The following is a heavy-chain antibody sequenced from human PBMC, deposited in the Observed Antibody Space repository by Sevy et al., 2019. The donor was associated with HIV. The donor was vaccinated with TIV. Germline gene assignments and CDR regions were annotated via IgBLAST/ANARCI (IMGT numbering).Heavy chain of an antibody. D-gene: IGHD6-25*01. Sequence: SETLSLTCTVSGGSITSLYWNWIRQPPGKGLEWIANIYYNGHINYNPALKSRVTLSLDTSKNQFSLRLSSVTAADTAMYYCAGENAWGRGYTWGQGTLVTVSS. CDR3: AGENAWGRGYT. V-gene: IGHV4-59*08. CDR2: IYYNGHI. CDR1: GGSITSLY. J-gene: IGHJ5*02.